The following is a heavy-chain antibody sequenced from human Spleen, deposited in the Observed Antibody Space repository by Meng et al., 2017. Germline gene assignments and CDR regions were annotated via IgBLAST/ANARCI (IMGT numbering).Heavy chain of an antibody. V-gene: IGHV4-4*07. D-gene: IGHD4-23*01. Sequence: SETLSLTYSVSGDSFNIYYWSWIRQPAGKGLEWIGRIYSSGTTNYNPSLKSRVSMSIDTSKNNFSLKLSSLTTADTAVYYCARVDYGGKRGPPHVGYFLHWGQGTLVTVSS. J-gene: IGHJ1*01. CDR1: GDSFNIYY. CDR3: ARVDYGGKRGPPHVGYFLH. CDR2: IYSSGTT.